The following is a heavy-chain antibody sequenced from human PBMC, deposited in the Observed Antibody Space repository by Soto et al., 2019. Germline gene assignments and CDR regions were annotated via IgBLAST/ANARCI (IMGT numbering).Heavy chain of an antibody. V-gene: IGHV3-23*01. Sequence: PGGSLRLSCAASGFTFSSYVMNWVRQAPGEGLEWVSGIIGSGGRTYCADSVKGRLTSSRDNSRNTLSLQMNSLRADDTAVYYCAKDRASFVSGVVRIGMDVWGQGTTVTVSS. CDR2: IIGSGGRT. CDR3: AKDRASFVSGVVRIGMDV. J-gene: IGHJ6*02. D-gene: IGHD3-3*01. CDR1: GFTFSSYV.